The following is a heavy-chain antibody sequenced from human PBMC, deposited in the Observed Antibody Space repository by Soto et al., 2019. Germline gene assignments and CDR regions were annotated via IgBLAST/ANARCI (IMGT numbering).Heavy chain of an antibody. J-gene: IGHJ6*02. Sequence: SQTPSLTCVISRDSVSSSRVACNWVRQSPSRGLEWLGRTYYRSRWDSDYAVSVRGRIVINTDTSKNQFSLQLNSVTPEDTAVYFCARSEDDSDYYYYGLDVWGQGTTVTVSS. V-gene: IGHV6-1*01. D-gene: IGHD3-16*01. CDR3: ARSEDDSDYYYYGLDV. CDR1: RDSVSSSRVA. CDR2: TYYRSRWDS.